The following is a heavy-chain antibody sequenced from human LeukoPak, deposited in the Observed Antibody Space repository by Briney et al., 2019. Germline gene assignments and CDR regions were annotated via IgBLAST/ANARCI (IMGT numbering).Heavy chain of an antibody. V-gene: IGHV4-39*07. Sequence: SETLSLTCTVSGDSISSSSYYWGWIRQPPGKGLEWIGSIYYSGSTYYNPSLKSRVTISVDTSKNQFSLKLSSVTAADTAVYYCARAGWSASYNWFDPWGQGTLVTVSS. CDR3: ARAGWSASYNWFDP. CDR2: IYYSGST. D-gene: IGHD2-15*01. CDR1: GDSISSSSYY. J-gene: IGHJ5*02.